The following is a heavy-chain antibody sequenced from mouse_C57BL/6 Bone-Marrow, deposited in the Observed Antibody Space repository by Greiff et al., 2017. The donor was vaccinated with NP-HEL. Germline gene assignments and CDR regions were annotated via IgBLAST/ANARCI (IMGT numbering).Heavy chain of an antibody. CDR1: GFNIKDDY. J-gene: IGHJ2*01. V-gene: IGHV14-4*01. D-gene: IGHD2-2*01. CDR2: IDPANGDT. CDR3: TPYGYDGY. Sequence: EVQLQQSGAELVRPGASVKLSCTASGFNIKDDYMHWVKQRPEQGLEWIGWIDPANGDTEYDSKFKGKATITADTSSNTAYLQLSSLTSDDTAVYYCTPYGYDGYWGQGTTLTVSA.